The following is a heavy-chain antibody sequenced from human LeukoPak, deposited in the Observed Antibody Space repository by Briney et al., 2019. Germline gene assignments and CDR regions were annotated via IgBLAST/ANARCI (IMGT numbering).Heavy chain of an antibody. CDR3: AKDPGYNWNSYTY. V-gene: IGHV3-30*18. D-gene: IGHD1-7*01. CDR2: ISYDGSNK. CDR1: GFTFSSYG. J-gene: IGHJ4*02. Sequence: GGSLRLSCAASGFTFSSYGMHWVRQAPGKGLEWVAVISYDGSNKYYADSVKGRFTISRDNSKNTLYLQMNSLRAEDTAVYYCAKDPGYNWNSYTYWGQGTLVTVSS.